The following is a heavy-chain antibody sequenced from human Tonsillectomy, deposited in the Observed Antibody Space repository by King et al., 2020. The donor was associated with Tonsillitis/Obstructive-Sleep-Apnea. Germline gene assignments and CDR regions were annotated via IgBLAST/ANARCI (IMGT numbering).Heavy chain of an antibody. CDR1: GGSISSSSYY. Sequence: QLQESGPGLVKPSETLSLTCTVSGGSISSSSYYWGWIRQPPGKGLEWIGSIYYSGSTYYNPSLKSRVTISVDTSKNQFSLKLSSVTAPDTAVYYCARRLRYFDWLFNDYYFDYWGQGTLVTVSS. CDR3: ARRLRYFDWLFNDYYFDY. CDR2: IYYSGST. J-gene: IGHJ4*02. V-gene: IGHV4-39*01. D-gene: IGHD3-9*01.